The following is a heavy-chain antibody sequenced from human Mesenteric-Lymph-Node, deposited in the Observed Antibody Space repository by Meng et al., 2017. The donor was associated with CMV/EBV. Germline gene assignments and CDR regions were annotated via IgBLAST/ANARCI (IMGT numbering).Heavy chain of an antibody. V-gene: IGHV1-2*04. CDR1: YTFTGYY. Sequence: YTFTGYYMHWVRQATGQGLEWMGWINPNSGGTNYAQKFQGWVTMTRDTSISTAYMELSRLRSDDTAVYYCARDFVSAGYSYGYLVYWGQGTLVTVSS. D-gene: IGHD5-18*01. J-gene: IGHJ4*02. CDR2: INPNSGGT. CDR3: ARDFVSAGYSYGYLVY.